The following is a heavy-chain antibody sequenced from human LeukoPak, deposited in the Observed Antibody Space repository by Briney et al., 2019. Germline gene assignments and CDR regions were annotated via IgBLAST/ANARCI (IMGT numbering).Heavy chain of an antibody. CDR3: ARGPWYDFWSGYWDLFDY. D-gene: IGHD3-3*01. CDR1: GGSFSGY. J-gene: IGHJ4*02. Sequence: PSETLSLTCAVYGGSFSGYWSWIRQPPGKGLEWIGEINHSGSTNYNPSLKSRVTISVDTSKNQFSLKLSSVTAADTAVYYCARGPWYDFWSGYWDLFDYWGQGTLVTVSS. V-gene: IGHV4-34*01. CDR2: INHSGST.